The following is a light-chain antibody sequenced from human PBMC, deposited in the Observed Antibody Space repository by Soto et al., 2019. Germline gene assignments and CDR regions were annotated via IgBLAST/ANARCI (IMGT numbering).Light chain of an antibody. CDR1: SGHSSYI. Sequence: QLVLTQSSSASASLGSSVKLTCTLSSGHSSYIIAWHQQQPGKAPRYLMKLEGSGSYNKGSGVPDRFSGSSSGADRYLTISTLQFEDEADYYCEIWDSNTHTVFGGGTKLTVL. V-gene: IGLV4-60*02. J-gene: IGLJ3*02. CDR3: EIWDSNTHTV. CDR2: LEGSGSY.